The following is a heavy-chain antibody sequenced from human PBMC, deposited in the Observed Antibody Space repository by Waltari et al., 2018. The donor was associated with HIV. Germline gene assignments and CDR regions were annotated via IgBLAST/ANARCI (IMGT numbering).Heavy chain of an antibody. J-gene: IGHJ3*01. CDR1: AFRASDYG. Sequence: VQLEESGGGVVTPGRSRRLSCAASAFRASDYGWHWVREAPGKGLQWVAVIWYYGNKKEYSDSVKGRFTISKDNSKNTLFLQMNSLRVDDTAVYFCARVPFASSWSADSFDVWGPGTRITVSS. CDR3: ARVPFASSWSADSFDV. D-gene: IGHD6-13*01. CDR2: IWYYGNKK. V-gene: IGHV3-33*01.